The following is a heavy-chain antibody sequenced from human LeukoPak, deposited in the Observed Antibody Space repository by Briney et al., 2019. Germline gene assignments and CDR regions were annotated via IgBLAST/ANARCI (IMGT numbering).Heavy chain of an antibody. CDR3: AKERTLWTWIQLWLIDY. CDR1: GFTFSSYA. CDR2: ISGSGGST. V-gene: IGHV3-23*01. Sequence: PGGSLRLSCAASGFTFSSYAMSWVRQAPGKGLEWVSAISGSGGSTYYADSVKGRFTISRDNSKNTLYLQMNSLRAADTAVYNCAKERTLWTWIQLWLIDYWGQGTLVTVSS. J-gene: IGHJ4*02. D-gene: IGHD5-18*01.